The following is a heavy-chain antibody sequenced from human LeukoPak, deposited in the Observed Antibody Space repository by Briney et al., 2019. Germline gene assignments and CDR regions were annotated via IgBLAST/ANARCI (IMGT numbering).Heavy chain of an antibody. Sequence: SETLSLTCTVSGGSISSSSYYWGWIRQPPGKGLEWIGSIYYSGSSYYNPSLKSRVTISVHTSKNQFSLKLSSVTAADTAVYYCARHVDTATDYFDYWAREPWSPSPQ. V-gene: IGHV4-39*01. CDR3: ARHVDTATDYFDY. J-gene: IGHJ4*02. CDR1: GGSISSSSYY. D-gene: IGHD5-18*01. CDR2: IYYSGSS.